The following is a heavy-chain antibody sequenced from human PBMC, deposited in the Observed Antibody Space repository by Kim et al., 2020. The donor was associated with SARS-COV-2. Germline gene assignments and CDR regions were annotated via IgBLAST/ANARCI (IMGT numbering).Heavy chain of an antibody. Sequence: GGSLRLSCAASGFTFSDYYMSWIRQAPGKGLEWVSYISSSSSYTNYADSVKGRFTISRDNAKNSLYLQMNSLRAEDTAVYYCARGGLGVWGSTPVVDYWGQGPLVTVSS. CDR3: ARGGLGVWGSTPVVDY. V-gene: IGHV3-11*06. J-gene: IGHJ4*02. D-gene: IGHD3-16*01. CDR1: GFTFSDYY. CDR2: ISSSSSYT.